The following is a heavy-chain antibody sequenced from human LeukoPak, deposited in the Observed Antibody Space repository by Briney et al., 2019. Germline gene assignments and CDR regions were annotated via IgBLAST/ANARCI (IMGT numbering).Heavy chain of an antibody. V-gene: IGHV1-2*02. CDR1: GYTFTGYH. Sequence: GASVKVSCKTSGYTFTGYHVHWVRQAPGQGLEWMGWFNANSGATKYAQKFQGRVTMTRDTSIGTGFMELTSLISDDTAIYYCARDPYDGNYFFDYWGQGTLVTVAS. J-gene: IGHJ4*02. CDR2: FNANSGAT. D-gene: IGHD3-3*01. CDR3: ARDPYDGNYFFDY.